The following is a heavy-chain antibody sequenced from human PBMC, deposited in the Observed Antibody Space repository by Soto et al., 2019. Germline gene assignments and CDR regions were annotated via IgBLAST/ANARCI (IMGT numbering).Heavy chain of an antibody. CDR2: ISGSGFKK. J-gene: IGHJ5*02. CDR1: GFIFENFG. V-gene: IGHV3-23*01. CDR3: AKNQGVELVPLATVDWFDP. D-gene: IGHD1-26*01. Sequence: LRLSCAASGFIFENFGMSWVRQAPGKGLEWISSISGSGFKKYYADSVKGRFTISRDNSKSTVYLELNNLSAEDTAVYHCAKNQGVELVPLATVDWFDPWGQGSVVTVSA.